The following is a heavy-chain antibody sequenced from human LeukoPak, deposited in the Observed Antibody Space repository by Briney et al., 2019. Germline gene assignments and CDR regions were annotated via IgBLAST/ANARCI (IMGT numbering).Heavy chain of an antibody. D-gene: IGHD3-22*01. CDR3: ARVAGSTYYYDSSGPWALDY. J-gene: IGHJ4*02. CDR1: GCTFSSYA. CDR2: IIPILGIA. V-gene: IGHV1-69*04. Sequence: SVKVSCKASGCTFSSYAISWVRQAPGQGLEWMGRIIPILGIANYAQKFQGRVTITADKSTSTAYMELSSMRSEDTAVYYCARVAGSTYYYDSSGPWALDYWGQGTLVTVSS.